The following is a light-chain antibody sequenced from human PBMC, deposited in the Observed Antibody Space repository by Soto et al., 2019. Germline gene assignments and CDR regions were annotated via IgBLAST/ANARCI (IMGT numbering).Light chain of an antibody. CDR3: GTWDSSLSAVV. Sequence: QSVLTQPPSVSAAPGQKVTISCSGSSSNIGNNYVSWYQQLPGTGPKLLIYDNNKRPSGIPDRFSGSKSGTSATLGITGLQTGDEAGYYCGTWDSSLSAVVFGGGTKLTVL. V-gene: IGLV1-51*01. J-gene: IGLJ2*01. CDR1: SSNIGNNY. CDR2: DNN.